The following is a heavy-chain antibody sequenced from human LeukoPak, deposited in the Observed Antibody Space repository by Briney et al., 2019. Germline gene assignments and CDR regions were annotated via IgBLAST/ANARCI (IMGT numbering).Heavy chain of an antibody. J-gene: IGHJ4*02. V-gene: IGHV3-48*03. Sequence: GGSLRLSCGASGFTFSSYEMNWVRQAPGKGLEWLADIGSSDSIISYADSLRGRFTISRDYAKNSLHLQMNSLRDEDTAVYYCGRETVAGTFDYWGQGTLVTVSS. CDR2: IGSSDSII. D-gene: IGHD6-19*01. CDR3: GRETVAGTFDY. CDR1: GFTFSSYE.